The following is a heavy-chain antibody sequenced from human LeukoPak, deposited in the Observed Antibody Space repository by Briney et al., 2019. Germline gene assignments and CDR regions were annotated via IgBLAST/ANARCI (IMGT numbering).Heavy chain of an antibody. D-gene: IGHD5-12*01. CDR1: GYTFAGYY. Sequence: ASVKVSCKASGYTFAGYYMHWVRQAPGQGLEWMGWINPNSGGTNYAQKFQGRVTMTRDTSISTAYMELSRLRSDDTAVYYCARGWLRLGNWFDPWGQGTLVTVSS. CDR3: ARGWLRLGNWFDP. J-gene: IGHJ5*02. V-gene: IGHV1-2*02. CDR2: INPNSGGT.